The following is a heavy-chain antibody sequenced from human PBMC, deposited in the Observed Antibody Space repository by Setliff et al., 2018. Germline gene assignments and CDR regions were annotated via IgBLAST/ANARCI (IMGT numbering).Heavy chain of an antibody. CDR1: GGSISSHY. CDR2: IYYSGST. V-gene: IGHV4-59*11. J-gene: IGHJ6*03. D-gene: IGHD2-2*01. Sequence: KSSETLSLTCTVSGGSISSHYWSWIRQPPGKGLEWIGYIYYSGSTNYNPSLKSRVTISVDTSKNQLSLKLSSVTAADTAVYYCARAGEGPAALHYYYYMDVWGKGTTVTVSS. CDR3: ARAGEGPAALHYYYYMDV.